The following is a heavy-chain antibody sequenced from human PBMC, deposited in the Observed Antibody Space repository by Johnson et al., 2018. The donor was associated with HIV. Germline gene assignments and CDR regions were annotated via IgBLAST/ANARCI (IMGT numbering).Heavy chain of an antibody. CDR1: GFTFSSYG. Sequence: VQLVESGGGVVQPGRSLRLSCAASGFTFSSYGMHWVRQAPGKGLEWVANIKQDGSEKYYVDSLKGRFTISRDNAKNSLYLQMNSRRAEDTAVYYCATFGGRIFHAFDIWGQWTMVTVSS. D-gene: IGHD3-10*01. CDR2: IKQDGSEK. J-gene: IGHJ3*02. CDR3: ATFGGRIFHAFDI. V-gene: IGHV3-7*03.